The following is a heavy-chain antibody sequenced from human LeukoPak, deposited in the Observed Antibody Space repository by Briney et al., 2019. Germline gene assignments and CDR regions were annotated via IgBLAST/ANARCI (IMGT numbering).Heavy chain of an antibody. D-gene: IGHD3-9*01. CDR1: GGSISSGSYY. J-gene: IGHJ4*02. CDR2: IYTSGST. Sequence: SETLSLTCTVSGGSISSGSYYWSWIRQPAVKGLEWIGRIYTSGSTNYNPSLKSRVTISVDTSKNQFSLKLSSVTAADTAVYYCASGLRYFDLYYWGQGTLVTVSS. CDR3: ASGLRYFDLYY. V-gene: IGHV4-61*02.